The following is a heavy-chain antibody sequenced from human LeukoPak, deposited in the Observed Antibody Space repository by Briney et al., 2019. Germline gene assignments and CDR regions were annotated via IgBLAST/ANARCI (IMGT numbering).Heavy chain of an antibody. V-gene: IGHV3-30-3*01. CDR1: GFTFSNYA. CDR3: ARDKYYDSSGYSDY. CDR2: ISYDASNK. Sequence: PGGSLRLSCVASGFTFSNYAMHWVRQAPGKGLEWVAVISYDASNKYYADSVKGRFTISRDNSKNTLYLQINSLRAEDTAVYYCARDKYYDSSGYSDYWGQGTLVTVSS. J-gene: IGHJ4*02. D-gene: IGHD3-22*01.